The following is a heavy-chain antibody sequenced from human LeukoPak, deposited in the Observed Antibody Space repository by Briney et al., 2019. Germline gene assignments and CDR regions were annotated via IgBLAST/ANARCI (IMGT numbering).Heavy chain of an antibody. CDR1: GYTFTNYY. V-gene: IGHV1-2*02. CDR3: VRDLYSSGPKTDY. J-gene: IGHJ4*02. CDR2: INPNSGGT. Sequence: ASVKVSCKASGYTFTNYYVHWVRQAPGQGLEWMGWINPNSGGTNYAQNFQGRVTMTRDTSISTAYMELSSLKSDDTAVYFCVRDLYSSGPKTDYWGQGTLVIVSS. D-gene: IGHD6-19*01.